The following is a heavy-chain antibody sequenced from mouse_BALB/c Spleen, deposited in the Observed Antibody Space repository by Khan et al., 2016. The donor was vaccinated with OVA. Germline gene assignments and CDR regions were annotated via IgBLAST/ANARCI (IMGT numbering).Heavy chain of an antibody. CDR2: ISYSGST. Sequence: EVQLVESGPGLVKPSQSLSLTCIVTGYSITSDYAWNWIRQFPGNKLEWMGYISYSGSTSYNPSLKSRISITRDTSKNQFFLQLNSVTTEDTATYYCAIMIRGDYFDYWGQGTTLTVSS. CDR3: AIMIRGDYFDY. J-gene: IGHJ2*01. CDR1: GYSITSDYA. D-gene: IGHD2-4*01. V-gene: IGHV3-2*02.